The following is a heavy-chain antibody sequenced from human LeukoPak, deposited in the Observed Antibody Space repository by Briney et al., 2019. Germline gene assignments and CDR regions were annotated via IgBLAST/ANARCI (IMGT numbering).Heavy chain of an antibody. CDR1: GFTVSSNY. D-gene: IGHD5-12*01. J-gene: IGHJ3*02. Sequence: PGGSLRLSCAASGFTVSSNYMSWVRQAPGEGLEWVSIIYSGGSTYYAASVKGRFTISRDNSKNTLSLQMNSLRAEDTAVYYCASTSIVARGPNAFDIWGQRTMVTVSS. V-gene: IGHV3-53*01. CDR3: ASTSIVARGPNAFDI. CDR2: IYSGGST.